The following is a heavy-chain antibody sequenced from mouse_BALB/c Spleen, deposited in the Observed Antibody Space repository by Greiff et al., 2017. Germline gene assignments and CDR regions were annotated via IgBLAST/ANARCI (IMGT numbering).Heavy chain of an antibody. Sequence: QVQLQQSGPQLVRPGASVKISCKASGYSFTSYWMHWVKQRPGQGLEWIGMIDPSDSETRLNQKFKDKATLTVDKSSSTAYMQLSSPTSEDSAVYYCARNVQYGNYVGAMDYWGQGTSVTVSS. CDR1: GYSFTSYW. CDR3: ARNVQYGNYVGAMDY. D-gene: IGHD2-10*02. V-gene: IGHV1S126*01. J-gene: IGHJ4*01. CDR2: IDPSDSET.